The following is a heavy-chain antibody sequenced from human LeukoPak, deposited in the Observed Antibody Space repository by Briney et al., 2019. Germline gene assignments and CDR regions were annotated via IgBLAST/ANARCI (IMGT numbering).Heavy chain of an antibody. V-gene: IGHV3-30*04. CDR3: ASGARRGYSGSKDY. CDR2: ISYDGSNK. D-gene: IGHD5-12*01. CDR1: GFTFSSYA. Sequence: GGSLRLSCAASGFTFSSYAMHWVRQAPGKGLEWVAVISYDGSNKYYADSVKGRFTISRDNSKNTLYLQMNSLRAEDTAVYYCASGARRGYSGSKDYWGQGTLVTVSS. J-gene: IGHJ4*02.